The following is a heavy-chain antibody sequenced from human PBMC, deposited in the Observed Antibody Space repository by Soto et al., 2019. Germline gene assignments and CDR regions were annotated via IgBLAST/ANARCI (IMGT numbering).Heavy chain of an antibody. CDR2: IVPIVDTS. D-gene: IGHD2-21*02. Sequence: EASVKVSCKTSGGTFSSYAISWVRQAPGQGLEWMGGIVPIVDTSTYAQKFQGRVTISLDTSKNQFSLKLSSVTAADTAVYYCARHPSDFWFDPWGQGTLVTVSS. CDR3: ARHPSDFWFDP. V-gene: IGHV1-69*06. J-gene: IGHJ5*02. CDR1: GGTFSSYA.